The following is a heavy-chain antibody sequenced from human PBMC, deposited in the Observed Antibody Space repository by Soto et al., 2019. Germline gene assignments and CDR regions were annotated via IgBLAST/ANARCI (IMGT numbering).Heavy chain of an antibody. CDR2: IYYSGIT. CDR3: ARVAGYDILTGYYNY. D-gene: IGHD3-9*01. J-gene: IGHJ4*02. Sequence: SQTISLTCTVSGGSISSSSYYWGWIRQPPGKGLEWIGSIYYSGITYYNPSLKSRVTISVDTSKIQFSLKLSSVTAADTAVYYCARVAGYDILTGYYNYWGQGTLVTVSS. V-gene: IGHV4-39*07. CDR1: GGSISSSSYY.